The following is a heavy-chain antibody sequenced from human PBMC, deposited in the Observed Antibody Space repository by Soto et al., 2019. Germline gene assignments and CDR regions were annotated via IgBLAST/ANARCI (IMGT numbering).Heavy chain of an antibody. CDR2: IYHTGSI. CDR3: ERDMRVLGGIYV. D-gene: IGHD3-22*01. Sequence: TSIVSGGSITSYYWSWIRQPAGKGLEWIGRIYHTGSINYNPSLQSRVTMSVDTSKNQVSLKLTSVTAAHEAVYYCERDMRVLGGIYVWGPPTT. J-gene: IGHJ6*02. V-gene: IGHV4-4*07. CDR1: GGSITSYY.